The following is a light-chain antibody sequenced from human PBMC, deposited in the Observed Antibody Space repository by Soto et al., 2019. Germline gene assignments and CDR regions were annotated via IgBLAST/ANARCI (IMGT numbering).Light chain of an antibody. CDR1: QDISNY. CDR2: DAS. J-gene: IGKJ1*01. V-gene: IGKV1-33*01. CDR3: HQYDNLPPT. Sequence: DLQMTQSPSSLSASVGDRVTITCQASQDISNYLNWYQQKPGKAPKLLIYDASNLETGVPSRFSGSGSGADFTFTISSLQPEDIATYYCHQYDNLPPTFGQGTKVEIK.